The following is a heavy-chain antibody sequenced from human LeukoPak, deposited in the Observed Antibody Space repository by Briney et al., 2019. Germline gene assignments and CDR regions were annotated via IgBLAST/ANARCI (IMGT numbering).Heavy chain of an antibody. J-gene: IGHJ6*03. D-gene: IGHD6-19*01. Sequence: GGSLRLSCAASGFTFSSYAMSWVRQAPGKGLEWVSSISSSSNYIYYAGSVKGRFTISRDNAKNSLYLQMNSLRAEDTAVYYCARESSSGWYGYMDVWGKGTTVTVSS. CDR1: GFTFSSYA. V-gene: IGHV3-21*01. CDR2: ISSSSNYI. CDR3: ARESSSGWYGYMDV.